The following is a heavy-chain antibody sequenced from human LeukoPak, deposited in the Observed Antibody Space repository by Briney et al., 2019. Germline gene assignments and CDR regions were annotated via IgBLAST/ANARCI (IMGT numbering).Heavy chain of an antibody. CDR3: ARVLAGGNDY. D-gene: IGHD4-23*01. CDR2: IYYSGST. V-gene: IGHV4-31*03. J-gene: IGHJ4*02. Sequence: PSETLSLTCTVSGGSISSGGYYWSWIRQHPGKGLEWIGYIYYSGSTYYNPSLKSRVTISVDTSKNQFSLKLSSVAAADTAVYYCARVLAGGNDYWGQGTLVTVSS. CDR1: GGSISSGGYY.